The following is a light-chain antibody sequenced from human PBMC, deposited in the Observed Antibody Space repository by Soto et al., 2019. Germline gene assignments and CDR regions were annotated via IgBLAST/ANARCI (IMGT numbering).Light chain of an antibody. V-gene: IGKV3-11*01. J-gene: IGKJ5*01. CDR1: QSVSSY. CDR3: QQRSNWLIT. Sequence: EIVSTLSPGTLSLSPGERATLSCRASQSVSSYLAWYQQKPGQAPRLLIYDASNRATGIPARFSGSGSGTDFTLTISSLEPEDFAVYYCQQRSNWLITFGQGTRLEVK. CDR2: DAS.